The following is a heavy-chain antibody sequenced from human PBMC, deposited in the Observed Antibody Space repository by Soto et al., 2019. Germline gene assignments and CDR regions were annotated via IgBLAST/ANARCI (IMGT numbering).Heavy chain of an antibody. Sequence: EVQLVESGGGLVQPGGSLRLSCTASGFTFSDHYMDWVRQAPGKGLEWVARSRNRVNSHTTEYAASVKGRFTISRDESKSSLYLQMNSLKMEDTAVYYCTRGLLGGAPSYTSHGMDVWGQGTTVTVSS. CDR1: GFTFSDHY. V-gene: IGHV3-72*01. CDR2: SRNRVNSHTT. CDR3: TRGLLGGAPSYTSHGMDV. J-gene: IGHJ6*01. D-gene: IGHD1-26*01.